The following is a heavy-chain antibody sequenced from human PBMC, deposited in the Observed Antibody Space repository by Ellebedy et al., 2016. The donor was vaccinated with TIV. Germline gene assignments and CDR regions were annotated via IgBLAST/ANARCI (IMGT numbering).Heavy chain of an antibody. V-gene: IGHV6-1*01. Sequence: SQTLSLTCAISGDSFSRNSAAWNWIRQSPSRGLEWLGRTYYRSKGYNDYAVSVKSRITINPDQSKNQFSLQLNSVTPEETAVYYCARDFQYYDSSSYPIESMDVWGQGTTVTVSS. D-gene: IGHD3-22*01. CDR1: GDSFSRNSAA. J-gene: IGHJ6*02. CDR3: ARDFQYYDSSSYPIESMDV. CDR2: TYYRSKGYN.